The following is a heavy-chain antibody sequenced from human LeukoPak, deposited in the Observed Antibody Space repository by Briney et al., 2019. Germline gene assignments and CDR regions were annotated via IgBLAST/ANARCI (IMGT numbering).Heavy chain of an antibody. Sequence: EGSLRLSCAASGFTFSHYWMSWVRQTPGKGLEWVANIKQDGSEKYYVDSVKGRFTISRDNTRNSLYLQMNSLRAEDTAVYYCAREKSNGWYYFDYWGQGTLVTVSS. CDR3: AREKSNGWYYFDY. CDR2: IKQDGSEK. J-gene: IGHJ4*02. V-gene: IGHV3-7*01. CDR1: GFTFSHYW. D-gene: IGHD6-19*01.